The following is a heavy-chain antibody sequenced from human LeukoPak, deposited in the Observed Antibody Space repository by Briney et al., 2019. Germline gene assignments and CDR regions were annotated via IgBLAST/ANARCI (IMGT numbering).Heavy chain of an antibody. V-gene: IGHV1-8*03. D-gene: IGHD3-22*01. Sequence: HRASVRVSCKASGYTFTSYDINWVRQAPGQGLEWMGWMNPNSGNTGYAQKFQGRVTITRNTSISTAYMELSSLRSEDTAVYYCARAPYYYDSSGYYEDYWGQGTLVTVSS. CDR2: MNPNSGNT. CDR1: GYTFTSYD. CDR3: ARAPYYYDSSGYYEDY. J-gene: IGHJ4*02.